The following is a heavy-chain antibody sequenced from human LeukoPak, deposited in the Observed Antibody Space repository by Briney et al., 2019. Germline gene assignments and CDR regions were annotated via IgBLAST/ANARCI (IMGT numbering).Heavy chain of an antibody. V-gene: IGHV3-30*03. CDR2: ISYDGSNK. D-gene: IGHD6-13*01. CDR1: GFTFSNYG. J-gene: IGHJ5*02. Sequence: GGSLRLSCAASGFTFSNYGIHWVRQAPGKGLEWVAVISYDGSNKYYADSVKGRFTISRDNAKNSLYLQMNSLRAEDTAVYYCARPPYSSSWDPGWFDPWGQGTLITVSS. CDR3: ARPPYSSSWDPGWFDP.